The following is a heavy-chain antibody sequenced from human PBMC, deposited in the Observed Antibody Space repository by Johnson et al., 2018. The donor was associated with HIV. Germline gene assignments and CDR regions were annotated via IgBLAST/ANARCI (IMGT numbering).Heavy chain of an antibody. CDR3: ARDSGNDAFDI. J-gene: IGHJ3*02. CDR1: GFTVSNNY. CDR2: IYSSDNT. D-gene: IGHD6-19*01. V-gene: IGHV3-66*02. Sequence: VQLVESGGGLVQPGGSLRLSCAASGFTVSNNYMSWVRQAPGTGLVWVSIIYSSDNTYYADSVKGRFTLSRDSSKGTQYLQMNSLGTEDTAVYYCARDSGNDAFDIWGQGTMVTVSS.